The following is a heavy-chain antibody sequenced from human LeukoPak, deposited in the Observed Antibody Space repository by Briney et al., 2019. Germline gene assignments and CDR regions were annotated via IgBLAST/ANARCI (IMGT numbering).Heavy chain of an antibody. V-gene: IGHV4-61*02. Sequence: SQTLSLTCTVSGGSISSGSYYWSWIRQPAGKGLEWIGRIYTSGSTNYNPSLKSRVTISVDTSKNQFSLKLSSVTAADTAVYYCARGQWLPTYYFDYWGQGTLVTVFS. CDR2: IYTSGST. CDR3: ARGQWLPTYYFDY. CDR1: GGSISSGSYY. D-gene: IGHD6-19*01. J-gene: IGHJ4*02.